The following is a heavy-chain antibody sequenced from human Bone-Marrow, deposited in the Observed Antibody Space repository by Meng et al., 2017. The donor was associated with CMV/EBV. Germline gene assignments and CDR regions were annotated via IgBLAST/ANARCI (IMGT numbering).Heavy chain of an antibody. CDR1: GYTFTAYY. V-gene: IGHV1-69*10. Sequence: SVKVSCKASGYTFTAYYMHGVRQAPGQGLEWMGGIIPILGIANYAQKFQGRVTITADKSTSTAYMELSSLRSEYTAVYYWARDGYGDYSNWFDPWGQGTLVTVSS. CDR2: IIPILGIA. D-gene: IGHD4-17*01. J-gene: IGHJ5*02. CDR3: ARDGYGDYSNWFDP.